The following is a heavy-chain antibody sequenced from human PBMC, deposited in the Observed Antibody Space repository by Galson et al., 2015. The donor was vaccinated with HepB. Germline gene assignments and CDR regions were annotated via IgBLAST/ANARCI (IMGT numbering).Heavy chain of an antibody. V-gene: IGHV3-9*01. CDR3: TKGGYKYDSDSYFYFHM. D-gene: IGHD5-24*01. J-gene: IGHJ4*02. Sequence: SPRLSCAASGFTFDDYAMQWIRHAPGKGLEWVSGISWNSGSIGYADSVKGRFTISRDNAKNSLYLHMTNLRPEDTAFYYCTKGGYKYDSDSYFYFHMWGQGTLVIVSS. CDR2: ISWNSGSI. CDR1: GFTFDDYA.